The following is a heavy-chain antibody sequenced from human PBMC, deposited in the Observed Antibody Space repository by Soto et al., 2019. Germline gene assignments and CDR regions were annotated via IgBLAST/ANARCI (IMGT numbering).Heavy chain of an antibody. J-gene: IGHJ6*02. V-gene: IGHV1-69*01. CDR2: IIPIFGTA. CDR3: ARPGPYSSSTYGMDV. CDR1: GGTFSXXX. Sequence: QVQXVQSGAEVKKPGSSVKVSCKASGGTFSXXXXSWVRQAPXXXXXXMGGIIPIFGTANYAQKFQGRVTITADESTSTAYMELSSLRSEDTAVYYCARPGPYSSSTYGMDVWGQGTTVTVSS. D-gene: IGHD6-6*01.